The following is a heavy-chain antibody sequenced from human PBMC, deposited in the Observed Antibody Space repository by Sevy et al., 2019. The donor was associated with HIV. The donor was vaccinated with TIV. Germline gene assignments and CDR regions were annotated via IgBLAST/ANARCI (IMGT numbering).Heavy chain of an antibody. V-gene: IGHV3-74*03. Sequence: GGSLRLSCAASGFSFSIYWMHWVRQVPGKGLVWVSRINSDGSSTTYADSVKGRFTFSRDNAKNTLFLQMNSLRVEDTAVYYCVREGVGGYSYGFDYWGQGTLVTASS. J-gene: IGHJ4*02. CDR3: VREGVGGYSYGFDY. CDR2: INSDGSST. D-gene: IGHD5-18*01. CDR1: GFSFSIYW.